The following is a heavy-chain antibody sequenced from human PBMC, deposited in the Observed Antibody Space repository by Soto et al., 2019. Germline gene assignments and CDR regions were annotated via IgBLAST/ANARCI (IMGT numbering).Heavy chain of an antibody. J-gene: IGHJ5*02. D-gene: IGHD5-12*01. CDR3: ARGGSVDIVATILGWFDP. Sequence: QVQLVQSGAEVKKPGASVKVSCKASGYTFTSYGISWVRQAPGQWLEWMGWISAYNGNTNYAQKLQGRVTMTTDTATSTAYMELRSLRSDDTAVNYCARGGSVDIVATILGWFDPWGQGTLVTVSS. CDR1: GYTFTSYG. CDR2: ISAYNGNT. V-gene: IGHV1-18*04.